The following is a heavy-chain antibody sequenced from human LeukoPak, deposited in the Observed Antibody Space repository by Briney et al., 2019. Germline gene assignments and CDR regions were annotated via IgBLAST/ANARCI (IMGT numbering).Heavy chain of an antibody. V-gene: IGHV4-34*01. CDR1: GGAFSGYY. CDR3: ARYLDYGGNSRVFQH. CDR2: INHSGST. J-gene: IGHJ1*01. D-gene: IGHD4-23*01. Sequence: SETLSLTCAVYGGAFSGYYWSWIRQPPGKGLEWIGEINHSGSTNYNPSLKSRVTISVDTSKNQFSLKLSSVTAADTAVYYCARYLDYGGNSRVFQHWGQGTLVTVSS.